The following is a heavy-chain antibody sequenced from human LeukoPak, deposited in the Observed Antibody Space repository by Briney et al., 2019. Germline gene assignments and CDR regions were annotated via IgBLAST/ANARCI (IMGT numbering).Heavy chain of an antibody. D-gene: IGHD1-14*01. V-gene: IGHV3-30*04. CDR1: GFTFSSYA. CDR3: ARDNPFDY. J-gene: IGHJ4*02. Sequence: PGRSLRLSCAASGFTFSSYAMHWVRQAPGKGLEWVAVISYDGSNKYYADSVKGRFTIPRDNSKNTLYLQMNSLRAEDTAVYYCARDNPFDYWGQGTLVTVSS. CDR2: ISYDGSNK.